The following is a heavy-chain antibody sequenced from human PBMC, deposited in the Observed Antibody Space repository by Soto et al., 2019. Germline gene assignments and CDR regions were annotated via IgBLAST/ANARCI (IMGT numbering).Heavy chain of an antibody. D-gene: IGHD2-2*01. CDR3: ARDRGCISTTCYRYYYAMDV. CDR2: IWYDGSNK. Sequence: QVQLVASGGGVVQPGRSLRLSCAASGFTFSNYGMHWVRQAPGKGLEWVAVIWYDGSNKYYADSVKGRFTISRDNSKNTLYLQMNSLRAEDTAVYYCARDRGCISTTCYRYYYAMDVWGQGTTVTVSS. J-gene: IGHJ6*02. CDR1: GFTFSNYG. V-gene: IGHV3-33*01.